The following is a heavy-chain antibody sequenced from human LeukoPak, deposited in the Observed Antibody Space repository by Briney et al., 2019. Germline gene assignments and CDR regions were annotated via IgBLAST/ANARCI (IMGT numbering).Heavy chain of an antibody. J-gene: IGHJ5*02. V-gene: IGHV1-2*02. CDR3: ARGGPMVRGVILWFDP. CDR1: GYTFTGYY. CDR2: INPNSGGT. D-gene: IGHD3-10*01. Sequence: ASVKVSCKASGYTFTGYYMHWVRQAPGQGLEWMGWINPNSGGTNYAQKFQGRVTMTRDTSISTAYMELSRLRSDDTAVYYCARGGPMVRGVILWFDPWGQGTLVTVSS.